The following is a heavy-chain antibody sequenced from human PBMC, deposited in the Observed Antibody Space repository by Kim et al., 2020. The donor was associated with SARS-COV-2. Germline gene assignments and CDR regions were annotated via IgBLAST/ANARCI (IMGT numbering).Heavy chain of an antibody. Sequence: GGSLRLSCAASGFTFSSYSMNWVRQAPGKGLEWVSYISSSSSTIYYADSVKGRFTISRDNAKNSLYLQMNSLRDEDTAVYYCARGTPIEWLVFGMDVWGQGTTVTVSS. J-gene: IGHJ6*02. D-gene: IGHD6-19*01. CDR3: ARGTPIEWLVFGMDV. CDR2: ISSSSSTI. CDR1: GFTFSSYS. V-gene: IGHV3-48*02.